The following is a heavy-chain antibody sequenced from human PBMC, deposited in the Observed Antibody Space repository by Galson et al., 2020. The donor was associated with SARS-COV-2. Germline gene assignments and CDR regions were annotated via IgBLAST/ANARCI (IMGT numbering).Heavy chain of an antibody. D-gene: IGHD5-18*01. Sequence: NSGGSLRLSCAASGFPFSTYSMNWVRLAPGKGLEWVSSISTSSSYTYYVDSVKGRFSISRDNPRNSLYLQMNSLRAEDTAVYYCARDEGMRGYNYGRLYYGMDVWGQGTTVTVSS. CDR1: GFPFSTYS. J-gene: IGHJ6*02. CDR2: ISTSSSYT. V-gene: IGHV3-21*01. CDR3: ARDEGMRGYNYGRLYYGMDV.